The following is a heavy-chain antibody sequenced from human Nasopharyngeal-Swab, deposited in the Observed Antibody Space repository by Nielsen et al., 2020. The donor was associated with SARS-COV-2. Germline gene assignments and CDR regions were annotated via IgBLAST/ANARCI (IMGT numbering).Heavy chain of an antibody. CDR3: ARDGDYSSPYMDV. V-gene: IGHV4-59*12. Sequence: WIRQPPGKGLDWIGNIYYTGSTNYNPSLKSRVAISVETPKNQFSLKLSSVTAAGTAVYYCARDGDYSSPYMDVWGKGTTVTVSS. D-gene: IGHD6-13*01. CDR2: IYYTGST. J-gene: IGHJ6*03.